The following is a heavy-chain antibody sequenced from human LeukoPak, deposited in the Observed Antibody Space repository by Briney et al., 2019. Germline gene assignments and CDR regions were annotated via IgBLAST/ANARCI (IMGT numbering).Heavy chain of an antibody. D-gene: IGHD1-26*01. J-gene: IGHJ4*02. Sequence: SGTLSLTCAVSGGSITTTNWWSWVRQPPGKGLEWIGEVHLSGATNYNLSLESRVSMSIDKSKNHLSLEVTSVAAADTAIYYCTRESGAFSPFGFWGQGTLVTVSS. CDR3: TRESGAFSPFGF. V-gene: IGHV4-4*02. CDR2: VHLSGAT. CDR1: GGSITTTNW.